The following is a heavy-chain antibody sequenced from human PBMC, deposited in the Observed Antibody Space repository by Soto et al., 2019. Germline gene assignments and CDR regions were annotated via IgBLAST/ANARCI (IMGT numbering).Heavy chain of an antibody. V-gene: IGHV4-31*03. J-gene: IGHJ6*02. D-gene: IGHD2-21*01. Sequence: SETLSLTCTVSGGSVSSGRYYWSWIRQHPGKGLEWIGYIYYSGSTYYNPSLKSRVTISVDTSKNQFSLKLSSVTAADTAVYYCARAGIENGMDVCGQGTTVTVSS. CDR3: ARAGIENGMDV. CDR2: IYYSGST. CDR1: GGSVSSGRYY.